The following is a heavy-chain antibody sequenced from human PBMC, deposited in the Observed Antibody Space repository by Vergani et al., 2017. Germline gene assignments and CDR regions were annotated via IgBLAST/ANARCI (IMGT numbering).Heavy chain of an antibody. V-gene: IGHV3-73*02. D-gene: IGHD2-15*01. Sequence: EVQLVESGGGLVQPGGSLKLSCAASGFTFSGSAMHWVRQASGKGLEWVGRIRSKANSYATAYAASVKGRFTISRDNAKTTLYLQMNSLRDEDRGVYYCARISGGSAPYLHYWGQGTLVTVAS. CDR2: IRSKANSYAT. CDR1: GFTFSGSA. CDR3: ARISGGSAPYLHY. J-gene: IGHJ1*01.